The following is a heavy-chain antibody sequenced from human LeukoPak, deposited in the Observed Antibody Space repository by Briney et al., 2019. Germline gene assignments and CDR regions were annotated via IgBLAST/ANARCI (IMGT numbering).Heavy chain of an antibody. CDR2: IIPILGIA. CDR3: AREGVSGSYHNYYYGMDV. J-gene: IGHJ6*02. V-gene: IGHV1-69*04. CDR1: GGTFSSYA. D-gene: IGHD3-10*01. Sequence: SVKVSCKASGGTFSSYAISWVRQAPGQGLEWMGRIIPILGIANYAQKFQGRVTITADKSTSTAYMELSSPRSEDTAVYYCAREGVSGSYHNYYYGMDVWGQGTTVTVSS.